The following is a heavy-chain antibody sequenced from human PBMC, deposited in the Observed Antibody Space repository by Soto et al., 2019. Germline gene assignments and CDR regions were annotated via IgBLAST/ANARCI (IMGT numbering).Heavy chain of an antibody. CDR1: GYSFTSYW. Sequence: ESLKISCKGSGYSFTSYWIGWVRQMPGKGLEWMGIIYPGDSDTRYSPSFQGQVTISADKSISTAYLQWSSLKASDTAMYYCASSSSYYYYGMDVWGQGTTVTVSS. D-gene: IGHD6-6*01. CDR2: IYPGDSDT. V-gene: IGHV5-51*01. CDR3: ASSSSYYYYGMDV. J-gene: IGHJ6*02.